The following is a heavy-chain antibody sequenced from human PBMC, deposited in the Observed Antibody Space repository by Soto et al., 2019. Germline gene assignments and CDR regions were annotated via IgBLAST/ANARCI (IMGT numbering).Heavy chain of an antibody. Sequence: GGSLRLSCAASGFTFSSYAMSWVRQAPGKGLEWVSAISGSGGSTYYADSVKGRFTISRDNSKNTLYLQMNSLRAEDTAVYYWAKAQIEKKLLWFGELLSLDYWGQGTLVTVSS. D-gene: IGHD3-10*01. J-gene: IGHJ4*02. CDR2: ISGSGGST. CDR3: AKAQIEKKLLWFGELLSLDY. CDR1: GFTFSSYA. V-gene: IGHV3-23*01.